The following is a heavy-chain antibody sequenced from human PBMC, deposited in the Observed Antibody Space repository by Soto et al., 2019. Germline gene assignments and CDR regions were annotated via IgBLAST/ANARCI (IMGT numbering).Heavy chain of an antibody. CDR3: TRVGGSVSGMDV. Sequence: EVQLVESGGGLVQPGGSLRLSCAASGFTFSIYWMHWVRQAPGKGPVWVSRIDNAGSSARYADSVKGRFTISRDNAKNTGYLQMTSLRAEDTAVYYCTRVGGSVSGMDVWGQGTTVTVSS. V-gene: IGHV3-74*01. D-gene: IGHD1-26*01. J-gene: IGHJ6*02. CDR1: GFTFSIYW. CDR2: IDNAGSSA.